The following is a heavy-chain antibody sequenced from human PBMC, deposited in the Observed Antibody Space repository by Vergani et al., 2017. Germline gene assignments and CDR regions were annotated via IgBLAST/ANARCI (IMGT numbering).Heavy chain of an antibody. CDR1: GFTSSDYY. V-gene: IGHV3-11*05. CDR3: AREGEGAPPFDY. D-gene: IGHD1-26*01. CDR2: ISSSSSYT. Sequence: QVQLVESGGGLVKPGGSLRLSCAASGFTSSDYYMSWIRQAPGKGLGWVSYISSSSSYTNYADSVKGRLTISRDNAKNSLYLQMNSLRAEDTAVYYCAREGEGAPPFDYWGQGTLVTVSS. J-gene: IGHJ4*02.